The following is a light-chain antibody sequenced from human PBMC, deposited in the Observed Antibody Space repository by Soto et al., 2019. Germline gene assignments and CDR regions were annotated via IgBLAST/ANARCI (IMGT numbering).Light chain of an antibody. CDR1: RGISSN. V-gene: IGKV3D-15*01. CDR3: QQYNKWPAIT. Sequence: IMLTHSPATLSVSPGESATLSCLARRGISSNLAWYQQKPGQAPRLLIYDASTRATGIPARFSGSGSGTEFTLTISSLQSEDFAVYYCQQYNKWPAITFGQGTRLEIK. J-gene: IGKJ5*01. CDR2: DAS.